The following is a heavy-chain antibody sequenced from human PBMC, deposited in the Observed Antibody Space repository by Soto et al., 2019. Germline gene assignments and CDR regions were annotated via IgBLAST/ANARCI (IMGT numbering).Heavy chain of an antibody. V-gene: IGHV1-8*02. J-gene: IGHJ4*02. CDR3: ARGGSYWARRHYFDS. D-gene: IGHD2-8*02. CDR2: VTPRNGDT. CDR1: GYTFTSYD. Sequence: ASVKVSCKASGYTFTSYDINWVRQAAGQGPEWMGSVTPRNGDTAFARKYQGRVTVTSNTSMSTVYMELSNLRSDDTAVYYCARGGSYWARRHYFDSWGQGTMVTV.